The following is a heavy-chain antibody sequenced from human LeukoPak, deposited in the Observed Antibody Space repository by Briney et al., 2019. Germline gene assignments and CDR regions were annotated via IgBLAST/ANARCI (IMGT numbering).Heavy chain of an antibody. V-gene: IGHV3-49*04. CDR1: AFTFGDYA. J-gene: IGHJ4*02. CDR2: IRSKAYGGTT. Sequence: GRSLRLSCTASAFTFGDYAMSWVRQAPGKGLEWVGFIRSKAYGGTTEYAASVKGRFTISRDDSKSIAYLQMNSLKTEDTAVYYCTRDIPMANYYDSSGYLDWGQGTLLTVSS. CDR3: TRDIPMANYYDSSGYLD. D-gene: IGHD3-22*01.